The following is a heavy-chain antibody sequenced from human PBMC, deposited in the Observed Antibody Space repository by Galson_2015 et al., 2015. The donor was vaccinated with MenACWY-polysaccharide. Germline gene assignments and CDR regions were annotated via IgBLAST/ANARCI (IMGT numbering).Heavy chain of an antibody. CDR1: GFTFSSYA. D-gene: IGHD1-14*01. J-gene: IGHJ4*02. V-gene: IGHV3-23*01. CDR3: AKGGRNSRGDY. CDR2: ISGSGDST. Sequence: SLRLSCAASGFTFSSYAMSWVRQAPGKGLEWASAISGSGDSTYYADSVRGRFTISRDNSKNTLYLQMNSLRAEDTAVYYCAKGGRNSRGDYWGQGTLVTVSS.